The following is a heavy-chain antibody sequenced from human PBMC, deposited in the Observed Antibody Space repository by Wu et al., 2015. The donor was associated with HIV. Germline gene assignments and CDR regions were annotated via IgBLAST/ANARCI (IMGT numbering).Heavy chain of an antibody. CDR2: LYHTGST. D-gene: IGHD5-18*01. Sequence: QVQLQESGPGLVKPSETLSLTCVVSGTSVSSDYYWGWIRQTPGKGLEWIGTLYHTGSTYYNPSLKSRVTISVDTSQNHFSLKLNSVTAADTAVYYCARDTAMALFDYWGQGTLVTVSS. CDR3: ARDTAMALFDY. CDR1: GTSVSSDYY. J-gene: IGHJ4*02. V-gene: IGHV4-38-2*02.